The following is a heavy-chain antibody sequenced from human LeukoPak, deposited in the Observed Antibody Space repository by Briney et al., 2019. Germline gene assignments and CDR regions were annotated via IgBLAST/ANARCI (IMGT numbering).Heavy chain of an antibody. V-gene: IGHV4-4*07. Sequence: SETLSLTCTVSGGSISSYYWSWLRQPAGKGLEWIGRIYTSGSTNYNPSLKSRVTMSVDTSKNQFSLKLSSVTAADTAVYYCARGHSSSWSSDYWGQGTLVTVSS. CDR3: ARGHSSSWSSDY. CDR1: GGSISSYY. CDR2: IYTSGST. D-gene: IGHD6-13*01. J-gene: IGHJ4*02.